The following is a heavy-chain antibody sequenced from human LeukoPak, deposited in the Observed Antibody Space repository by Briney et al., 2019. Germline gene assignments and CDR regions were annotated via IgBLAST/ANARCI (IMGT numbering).Heavy chain of an antibody. D-gene: IGHD6-13*01. CDR1: GYTFTSYD. Sequence: GASVKVSCKASGYTFTSYDINWVRPATGQGREWMGWMTPNSGDRGSEQKFQGRVSMTRNTYISKAYMELRSLRSEDTAVYYCARGPTESSSSDYWGQGTLVTVSS. CDR2: MTPNSGDR. CDR3: ARGPTESSSSDY. J-gene: IGHJ4*02. V-gene: IGHV1-8*01.